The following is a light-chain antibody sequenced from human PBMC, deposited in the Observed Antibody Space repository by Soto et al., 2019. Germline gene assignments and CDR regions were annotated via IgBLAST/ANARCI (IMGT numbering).Light chain of an antibody. Sequence: FSQSPFTLSLSTGERATLSCTASQSVDSYLAWYQQKPGQAPRLPIYEASNRASGIPARFSGSGSGTDFTLTISSLEPEDFAVYYCQQRSNWPLTFAGGTKVAIK. CDR1: QSVDSY. J-gene: IGKJ4*01. CDR2: EAS. V-gene: IGKV3-11*01. CDR3: QQRSNWPLT.